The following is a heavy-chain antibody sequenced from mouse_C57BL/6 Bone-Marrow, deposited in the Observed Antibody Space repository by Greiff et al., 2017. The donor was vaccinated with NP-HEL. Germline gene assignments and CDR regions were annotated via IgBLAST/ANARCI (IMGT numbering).Heavy chain of an antibody. CDR1: GYSITSGYY. Sequence: EVQLQESGPGLVKPSQSLSLTCSVTGYSITSGYYWNWIRQFPGNKLEWMGYISYDGSNNYNPSLKNRISITRDTSKNQFFLKLNSVTTEDTATYYCATRGVTTRAYWGQGTLVTVSA. CDR2: ISYDGSN. V-gene: IGHV3-6*01. CDR3: ATRGVTTRAY. D-gene: IGHD2-2*01. J-gene: IGHJ3*01.